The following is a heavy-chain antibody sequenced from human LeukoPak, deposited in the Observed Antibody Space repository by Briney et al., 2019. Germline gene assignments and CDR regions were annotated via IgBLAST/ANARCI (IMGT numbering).Heavy chain of an antibody. Sequence: SETLSLTCTVSGGSISSGGYYWSWIRQHPGKGLEWIGYIYYSGSTYYTPSLKSRVTISVDTSKNQFSLKLSSVTAADTAVYYCARASKGMIVVVPKIDYWGQGTLVTVSS. CDR3: ARASKGMIVVVPKIDY. CDR1: GGSISSGGYY. V-gene: IGHV4-31*03. CDR2: IYYSGST. J-gene: IGHJ4*02. D-gene: IGHD3-22*01.